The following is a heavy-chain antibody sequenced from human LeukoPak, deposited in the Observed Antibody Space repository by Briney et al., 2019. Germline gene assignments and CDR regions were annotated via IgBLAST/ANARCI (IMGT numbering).Heavy chain of an antibody. Sequence: PGGSLRLSCAASGFTFSSYWMSWVRQAPGKGLEWVANIKQDGSEKYYVDSVKGRFTISRDNAKNSLYLQMNSLRAEDTAVYYCARGPTYGVGVAAALHYYYYMDVWGKGTTVTVSS. J-gene: IGHJ6*03. CDR3: ARGPTYGVGVAAALHYYYYMDV. CDR1: GFTFSSYW. CDR2: IKQDGSEK. D-gene: IGHD2-15*01. V-gene: IGHV3-7*01.